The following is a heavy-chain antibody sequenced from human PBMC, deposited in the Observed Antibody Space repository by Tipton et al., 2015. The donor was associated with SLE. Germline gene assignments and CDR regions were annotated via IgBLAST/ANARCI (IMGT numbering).Heavy chain of an antibody. Sequence: GLVKPSETLSLTCNVSGASISSHYWSWIRQPPGKGLEWIGYIYHSDNSGSANYNPSLKSRVAISVDTTKNQFSLKLNSVTAADTAVYYCARDDGSAWDDAFDIWGKGTMVTVSS. J-gene: IGHJ3*02. D-gene: IGHD6-19*01. CDR2: IYHSDNSGSA. V-gene: IGHV4-59*11. CDR3: ARDDGSAWDDAFDI. CDR1: GASISSHY.